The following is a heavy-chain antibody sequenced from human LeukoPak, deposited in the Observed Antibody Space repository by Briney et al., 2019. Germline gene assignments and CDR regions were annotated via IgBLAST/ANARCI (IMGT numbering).Heavy chain of an antibody. D-gene: IGHD3-9*01. CDR1: GFTFTSYA. J-gene: IGHJ4*02. CDR2: ISGSGGST. Sequence: PGGSLRLSCAASGFTFTSYAMSWVRQAPGKGLEWVSSISGSGGSTYYADSVKGRFTISRDNSKNTLYLQMNSLRAEDTAVYYCAKYPLGKILTGLYYCDYWGQGTLVTVSS. CDR3: AKYPLGKILTGLYYCDY. V-gene: IGHV3-23*01.